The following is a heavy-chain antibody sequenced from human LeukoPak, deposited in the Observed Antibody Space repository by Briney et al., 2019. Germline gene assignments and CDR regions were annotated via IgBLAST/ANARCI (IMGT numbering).Heavy chain of an antibody. D-gene: IGHD2-8*01. J-gene: IGHJ3*02. Sequence: SETLSLTCTVSGGSVSSGTYYWSWIRQPPGKGLEWIGYIYYSGSTNYNPSLKSRVTVSVDTSKNQCSLKLSSVTTADTAVYYCTRSTNLEAFDIWGQGTMVTVSS. CDR1: GGSVSSGTYY. V-gene: IGHV4-61*01. CDR2: IYYSGST. CDR3: TRSTNLEAFDI.